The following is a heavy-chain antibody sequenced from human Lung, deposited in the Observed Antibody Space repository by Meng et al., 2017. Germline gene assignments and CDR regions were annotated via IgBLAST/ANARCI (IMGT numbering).Heavy chain of an antibody. D-gene: IGHD1-1*01. CDR3: TNDRLNH. CDR2: INRDGTKP. CDR1: GFTFTDHW. V-gene: IGHV3-74*01. J-gene: IGHJ1*01. Sequence: EVQFVESGGGLVPPGGSLRLSCAASGFTFTDHWMHWVRQGPGKGLVWVSRINRDGTKPTYADSVKGRFTISRDNAKNTLYLQMNNLRAEDTAFYYCTNDRLNHWGQGALVTVSS.